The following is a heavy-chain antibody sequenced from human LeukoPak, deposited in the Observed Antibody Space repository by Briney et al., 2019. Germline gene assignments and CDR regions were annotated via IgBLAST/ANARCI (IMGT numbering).Heavy chain of an antibody. CDR1: GYTFTSHA. Sequence: SVKVSCKASGYTFTSHAINWVRQAPGQGLEWMGGIIPIFGTANYAQKFQGRVTITADESTSTAYMELSSLRSEDTAVYYCARSIVVVTSYYYYMDVWGKGTTVTISS. D-gene: IGHD3-22*01. CDR3: ARSIVVVTSYYYYMDV. V-gene: IGHV1-69*13. J-gene: IGHJ6*03. CDR2: IIPIFGTA.